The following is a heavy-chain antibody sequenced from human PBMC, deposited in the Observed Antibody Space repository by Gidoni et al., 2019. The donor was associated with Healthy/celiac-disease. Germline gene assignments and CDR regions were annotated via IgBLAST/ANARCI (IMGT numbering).Heavy chain of an antibody. CDR2: ISSSGSTI. Sequence: QVQLVESGGGLVKPGGSLRLSCAASGFTFSDYYMSWIRQAPGKGLEWVSYISSSGSTIYYADSVKGRFTISRDNAKNSLYLQMNSLRAEDTAVYYCARDNLRGYYDFWSGYPRGSGMDVWGQGTTVTVSS. J-gene: IGHJ6*02. D-gene: IGHD3-3*01. CDR3: ARDNLRGYYDFWSGYPRGSGMDV. V-gene: IGHV3-11*01. CDR1: GFTFSDYY.